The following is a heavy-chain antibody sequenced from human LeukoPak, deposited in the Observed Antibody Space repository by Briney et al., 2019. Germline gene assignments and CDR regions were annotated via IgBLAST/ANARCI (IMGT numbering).Heavy chain of an antibody. D-gene: IGHD6-6*01. CDR1: GYTFTSYG. Sequence: ASVKVSCKASGYTFTSYGISWVRQAPGQGLEWMGWISAYNGNTNYAQKLQGRVTMTTDTSTSTAYMELRSLRSDDTAVYYCARDLPPPRSIAARPLVYWGQGTLVTVSS. CDR2: ISAYNGNT. V-gene: IGHV1-18*01. J-gene: IGHJ4*02. CDR3: ARDLPPPRSIAARPLVY.